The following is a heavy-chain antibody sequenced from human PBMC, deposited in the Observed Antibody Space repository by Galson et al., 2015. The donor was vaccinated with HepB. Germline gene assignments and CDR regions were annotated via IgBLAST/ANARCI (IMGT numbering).Heavy chain of an antibody. CDR3: ARTAATGRGLDH. J-gene: IGHJ4*02. Sequence: LRLSCAASGFTLRSHWVSWVRQALGKGLECVAHINPDGSEKRYVDAVKGRFSVSKDNAMNSVHLQMSSLRVEDTAVYFCARTAATGRGLDHWAQGSLVIVSS. V-gene: IGHV3-7*03. CDR2: INPDGSEK. CDR1: GFTLRSHW. D-gene: IGHD6-25*01.